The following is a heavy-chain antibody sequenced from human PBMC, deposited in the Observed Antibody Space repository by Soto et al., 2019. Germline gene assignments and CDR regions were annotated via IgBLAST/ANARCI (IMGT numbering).Heavy chain of an antibody. Sequence: VQLVESGGGVVQPGKSLRLSCSVSGFTLNTYSMHWVRQAPGKGLEWVAVVSFDGVNKHYRDSVKGRFTISRDIAKNMLYLQMTSLRLEDTTLYYCPRDPDLIEAAGNYFDYWGQGTLVTVSS. CDR3: PRDPDLIEAAGNYFDY. V-gene: IGHV3-30*10. D-gene: IGHD6-13*01. J-gene: IGHJ4*02. CDR1: GFTLNTYS. CDR2: VSFDGVNK.